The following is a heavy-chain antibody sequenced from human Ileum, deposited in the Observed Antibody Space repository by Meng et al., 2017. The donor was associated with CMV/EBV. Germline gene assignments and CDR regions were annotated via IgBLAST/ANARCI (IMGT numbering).Heavy chain of an antibody. D-gene: IGHD2-15*01. Sequence: GGSLRLSCAASGFTFSSYWMSWVRQVPGKGLEWVASIKEDGSQKQYVDSVKGRFTLSRDNAKNSLYLEMNNLRDEDTAIYYCAKGTRLYFFDYWGQGALVTVSS. V-gene: IGHV3-7*01. CDR1: GFTFSSYW. CDR3: AKGTRLYFFDY. CDR2: IKEDGSQK. J-gene: IGHJ4*02.